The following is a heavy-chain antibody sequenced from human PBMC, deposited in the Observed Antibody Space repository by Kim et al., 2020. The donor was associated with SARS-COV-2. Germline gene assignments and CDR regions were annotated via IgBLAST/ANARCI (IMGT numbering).Heavy chain of an antibody. CDR2: IYHKGST. J-gene: IGHJ3*02. Sequence: SETLSLTCTVSGYSISSGYYWGWIRQPPGNGLEWIGSIYHKGSTYYNPSLKSRVTLSLDTPNNHFSLKPISVTATDTALYYCVRGKADNYGGPDGFDIWGQGTLVTVSS. V-gene: IGHV4-38-2*02. CDR1: GYSISSGYY. CDR3: VRGKADNYGGPDGFDI. D-gene: IGHD4-17*01.